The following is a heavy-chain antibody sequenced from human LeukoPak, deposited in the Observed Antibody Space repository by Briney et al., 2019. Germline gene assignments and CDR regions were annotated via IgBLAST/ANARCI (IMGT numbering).Heavy chain of an antibody. CDR2: IRYDGSNK. Sequence: GGSLRLSCAASGFTFSSYGMHWVRQAPGKGLEWVAFIRYDGSNKYYADSVKGRFTISRDNSKNTLYLQMNSLRAEDTAVYYCAKGSYDLNYWGQGTLVTVSS. D-gene: IGHD5-12*01. V-gene: IGHV3-30*02. J-gene: IGHJ4*02. CDR3: AKGSYDLNY. CDR1: GFTFSSYG.